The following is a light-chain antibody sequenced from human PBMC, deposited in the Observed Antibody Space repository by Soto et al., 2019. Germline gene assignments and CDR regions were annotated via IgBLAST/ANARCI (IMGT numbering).Light chain of an antibody. CDR3: GTWDSSLSAGRV. CDR2: ENN. J-gene: IGLJ1*01. V-gene: IGLV1-51*02. Sequence: HCVLKRAPSGSGAPGQKVPISCPRKSSKFGNNYASWYQQLPGTAPKLLIYENNKRPSGIPDRFSGSKSGTSATLGITGLQTGDEADYYCGTWDSSLSAGRVFGTGTKVTVL. CDR1: SSKFGNNY.